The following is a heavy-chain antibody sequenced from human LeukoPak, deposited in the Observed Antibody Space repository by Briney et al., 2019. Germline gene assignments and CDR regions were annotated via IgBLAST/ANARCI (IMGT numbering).Heavy chain of an antibody. V-gene: IGHV4-59*01. Sequence: PSETLSFTCTVSGGSISNYFWNWIRQPPGKGLEWIGYIYYNGRTNYNPSLKSRVTMSVDTSNNQFSLQLSSVTAADTAVYYCAKEGGFREFSYFDNWGQGTLVTVSS. D-gene: IGHD3-10*01. CDR2: IYYNGRT. CDR1: GGSISNYF. CDR3: AKEGGFREFSYFDN. J-gene: IGHJ4*02.